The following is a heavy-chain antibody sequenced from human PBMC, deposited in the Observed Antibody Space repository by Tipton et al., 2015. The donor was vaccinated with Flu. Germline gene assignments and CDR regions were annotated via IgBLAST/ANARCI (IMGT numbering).Heavy chain of an antibody. V-gene: IGHV3-23*01. D-gene: IGHD3-3*01. CDR1: GFTFSSYA. Sequence: GSLRLSCAASGFTFSSYAMSWVRQAPGKGLEWVSAISGSGGSTYYADSVKGRFTISRDNSKNTLYLQMNSLRAEDTAVYYCAKDLDSLELYYMDVWGKGTTVTVSS. J-gene: IGHJ6*03. CDR3: AKDLDSLELYYMDV. CDR2: ISGSGGST.